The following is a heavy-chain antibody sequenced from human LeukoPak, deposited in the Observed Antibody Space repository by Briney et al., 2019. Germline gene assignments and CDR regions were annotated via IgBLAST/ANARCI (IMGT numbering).Heavy chain of an antibody. Sequence: SETLCLTCTVSGCSISISSFWGFIHHSPRRLLEFIATIYYRGTTFYNPSLKSRFTISLDTSKNQFSLQLNSPTAADTAVYFCARHYQVCGDYWYFDIWGSGTLVTASS. D-gene: IGHD6-25*01. CDR1: GCSISISSF. V-gene: IGHV4-39*01. CDR3: ARHYQVCGDYWYFDI. CDR2: IYYRGTT. J-gene: IGHJ2*01.